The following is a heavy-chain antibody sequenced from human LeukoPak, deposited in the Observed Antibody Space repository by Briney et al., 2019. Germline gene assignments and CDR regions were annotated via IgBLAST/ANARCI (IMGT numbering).Heavy chain of an antibody. CDR2: ISGSGGST. Sequence: PGGSLRLSCAASGFTFSSYAMSWVRQAPGKGLEWVSAISGSGGSTYYADSVKGRFTISRDNSKNTLYLQMNSLRAEDTAVYYCAKDSRYCSINSCYDFDYWGQGTLVSVSS. CDR3: AKDSRYCSINSCYDFDY. J-gene: IGHJ4*02. D-gene: IGHD2-2*01. V-gene: IGHV3-23*01. CDR1: GFTFSSYA.